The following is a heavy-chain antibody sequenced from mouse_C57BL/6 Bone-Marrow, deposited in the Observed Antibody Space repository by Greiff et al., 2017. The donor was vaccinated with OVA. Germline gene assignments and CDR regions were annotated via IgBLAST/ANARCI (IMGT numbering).Heavy chain of an antibody. D-gene: IGHD1-1*01. CDR3: ARHVYYYGSPYYAMDY. CDR1: GFTFSDYY. Sequence: EVKLVESGGGLVQPGGSLKLSCAASGFTFSDYYMYWVRQTPEKRLECVAYISNGGGSTYYPDTVKGRFTISRDNAKNTLYLQMSRLKSEDTAMYYCARHVYYYGSPYYAMDYWGQGTSVTVSS. V-gene: IGHV5-12*01. CDR2: ISNGGGST. J-gene: IGHJ4*01.